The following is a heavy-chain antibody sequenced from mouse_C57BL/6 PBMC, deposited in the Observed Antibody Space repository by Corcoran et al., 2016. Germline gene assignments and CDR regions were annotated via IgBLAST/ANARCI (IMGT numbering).Heavy chain of an antibody. CDR2: ISYDGSN. V-gene: IGHV3-6*01. J-gene: IGHJ4*01. D-gene: IGHD2-1*01. Sequence: DVQLQESGPGIVKPSQSLALTCSVTGYSITSDYYWNWIRPFPGNKLEWMGYISYDGSNNYNPSLKNRISITRDTSKNQFFLKLNSVTTEDTATYYCAREGNYVEDGAMDYLGPGTSVTVS. CDR3: AREGNYVEDGAMDY. CDR1: GYSITSDYY.